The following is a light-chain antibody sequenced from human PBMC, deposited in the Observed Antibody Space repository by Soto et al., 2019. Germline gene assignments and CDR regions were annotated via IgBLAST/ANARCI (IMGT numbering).Light chain of an antibody. CDR3: SSYSDSSTHVV. CDR1: SRDAGGYNY. Sequence: QSVLTQPASVSGSPGQSITISCTGTSRDAGGYNYVSWYQHHPGKAPKLIIYEVSNRPSGISDRFSGSKSGNAASLTISGLQAEDESDYYCSSYSDSSTHVVFGGGTKLTVL. J-gene: IGLJ2*01. CDR2: EVS. V-gene: IGLV2-14*01.